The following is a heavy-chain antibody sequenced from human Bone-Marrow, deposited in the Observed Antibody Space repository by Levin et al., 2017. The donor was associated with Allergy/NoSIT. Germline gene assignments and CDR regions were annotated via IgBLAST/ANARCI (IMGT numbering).Heavy chain of an antibody. D-gene: IGHD3-10*01. CDR3: AKDLRGHSGELLYSYYYGMDV. CDR1: GFTFSSYG. CDR2: ISYDGSNK. Sequence: GGSLRLSCAASGFTFSSYGMHWVRQAPGKGLEWVAVISYDGSNKYYADSVKGRFTISRDNSKNTLYLQMNSLRAEDTAVYYCAKDLRGHSGELLYSYYYGMDVWGQGTTVTVSS. J-gene: IGHJ6*02. V-gene: IGHV3-30*18.